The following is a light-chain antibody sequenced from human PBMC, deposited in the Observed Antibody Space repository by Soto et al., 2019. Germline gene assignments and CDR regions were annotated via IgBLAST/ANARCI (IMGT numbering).Light chain of an antibody. Sequence: SYELTQPLSVSVALGQTARITCGGNNIGNKNVHWYQQKPGQAPVLVIYRDNNRPSGIPERFPGSNSGNTATLTISRAQAGDEVDYYCQVWDSSTVVFGGGTKLTVL. CDR1: NIGNKN. J-gene: IGLJ2*01. CDR3: QVWDSSTVV. V-gene: IGLV3-9*01. CDR2: RDN.